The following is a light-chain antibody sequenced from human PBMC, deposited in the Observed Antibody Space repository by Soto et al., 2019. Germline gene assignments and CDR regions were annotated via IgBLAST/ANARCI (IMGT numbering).Light chain of an antibody. Sequence: DIVLTQTPLFLSVTPGQPASISCRSTQSLLHSDGKTYFYWFLKKAGQHPQLLIYEVSNRFSGVSDRLSGSESGTDFKLKISRVEADDVGIYECMQRIKLTYTFGQGTKVDIK. CDR2: EVS. CDR3: MQRIKLTYT. CDR1: QSLLHSDGKTY. J-gene: IGKJ2*01. V-gene: IGKV2D-29*01.